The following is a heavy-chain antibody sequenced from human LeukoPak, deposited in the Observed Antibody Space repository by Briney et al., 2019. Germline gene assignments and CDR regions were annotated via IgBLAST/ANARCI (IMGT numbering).Heavy chain of an antibody. J-gene: IGHJ4*02. V-gene: IGHV3-23*01. CDR3: AKSGRYCSGGSCYQEASLDY. Sequence: GGSLRLSCAASGFTFSSYAMSWVRQAPGKGLECISGFSGSGGSTYYADSVKGRFTISRDNSKNTLYLQMNSLRAEDTAVYYCAKSGRYCSGGSCYQEASLDYWGQGTLVTVSS. D-gene: IGHD2-15*01. CDR2: FSGSGGST. CDR1: GFTFSSYA.